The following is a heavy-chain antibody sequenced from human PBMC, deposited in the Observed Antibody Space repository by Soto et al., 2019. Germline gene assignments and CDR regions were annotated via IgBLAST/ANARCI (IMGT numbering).Heavy chain of an antibody. CDR1: GFSLSTSGVG. CDR3: AHRPSYCSGGSCYSGFDY. D-gene: IGHD2-15*01. CDR2: IYWDDDK. Sequence: QITLKESGPTLVKRTETLTLTCTFSGFSLSTSGVGVGWIRQPPGKALGWLALIYWDDDKRYSPSLKSRLTITKDTSKNQVVLTMTNMDPVDTATYYCAHRPSYCSGGSCYSGFDYWGQGTLVTVSS. V-gene: IGHV2-5*02. J-gene: IGHJ4*02.